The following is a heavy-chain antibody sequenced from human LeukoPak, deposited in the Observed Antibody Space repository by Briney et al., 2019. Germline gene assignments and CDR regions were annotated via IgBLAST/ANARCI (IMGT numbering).Heavy chain of an antibody. D-gene: IGHD1-26*01. CDR3: ARGEKPYDY. Sequence: ASVKVSCKTSGYTFTYYVISWVRQAPGQGFEWTGWINAYNGNTNDAQKFQGRVTMTTDTSTSTAYMELRSLRSDDTAVYYCARGEKPYDYWGQGTLVSVSS. CDR2: INAYNGNT. CDR1: GYTFTYYV. V-gene: IGHV1-18*01. J-gene: IGHJ4*02.